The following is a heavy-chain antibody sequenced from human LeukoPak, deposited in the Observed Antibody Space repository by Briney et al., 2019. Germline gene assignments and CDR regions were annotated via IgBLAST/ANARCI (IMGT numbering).Heavy chain of an antibody. D-gene: IGHD3-16*01. CDR3: ARAVITFGAAVAKGFDC. CDR2: IYYSGST. Sequence: SETLSLTCTVSGGSFSTYYWSWIRQPSGKGLEWIGYIYYSGSTDYNPSLKSRVTMSLDTSKNQFSLNLNSVTAADTAVYYCARAVITFGAAVAKGFDCWGQGTLVTVSS. V-gene: IGHV4-59*01. CDR1: GGSFSTYY. J-gene: IGHJ4*02.